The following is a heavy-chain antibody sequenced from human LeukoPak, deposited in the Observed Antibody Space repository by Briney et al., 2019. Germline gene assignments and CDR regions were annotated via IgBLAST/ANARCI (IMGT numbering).Heavy chain of an antibody. D-gene: IGHD5-24*01. Sequence: SETLSLTCTVSGGSISSSSFYWGWIRQPPGKGLEWIGSIYYRGNTYYNPSLKSRVTISVDTSKNQFSLKLSPVTAADTAVYYCARSRDGYISTFDYWGQGTLVTVSS. CDR3: ARSRDGYISTFDY. CDR1: GGSISSSSFY. CDR2: IYYRGNT. V-gene: IGHV4-39*01. J-gene: IGHJ4*02.